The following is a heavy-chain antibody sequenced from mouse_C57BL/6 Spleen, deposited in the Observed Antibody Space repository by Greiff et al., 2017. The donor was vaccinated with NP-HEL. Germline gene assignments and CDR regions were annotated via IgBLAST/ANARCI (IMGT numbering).Heavy chain of an antibody. D-gene: IGHD1-1*01. CDR2: IYPSDSET. CDR3: AREDYYGSRFDY. CDR1: GYTFTSYW. V-gene: IGHV1-61*01. Sequence: QVQLQQPGAELVRPGSSVKLSCKASGYTFTSYWMDWVKQRPGQGLEWIGNIYPSDSETHYTQKFKDKATLTVDKSSSTAYMQLSSLTSEDSAVYYCAREDYYGSRFDYWGQGTTLTVSS. J-gene: IGHJ2*01.